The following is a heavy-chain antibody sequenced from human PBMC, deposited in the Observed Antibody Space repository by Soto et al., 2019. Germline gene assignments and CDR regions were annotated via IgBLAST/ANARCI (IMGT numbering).Heavy chain of an antibody. J-gene: IGHJ4*02. CDR3: SVWYSEAPHDD. D-gene: IGHD1-26*01. V-gene: IGHV4-34*01. CDR2: INHSGIT. CDR1: GGSFGVYF. Sequence: SETPSISCAVSGGSFGVYFWGWFRQTPGKGLEWIGEINHSGITKYNPSVKSRVTISRDTSQTHFSLTLTSVTAADTAVYYCSVWYSEAPHDDSGQGPLVTVSS.